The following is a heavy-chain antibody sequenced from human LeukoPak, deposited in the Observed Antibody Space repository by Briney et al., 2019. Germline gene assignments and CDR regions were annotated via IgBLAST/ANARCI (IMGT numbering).Heavy chain of an antibody. CDR1: GFILSDYN. D-gene: IGHD1-26*01. J-gene: IGHJ4*02. CDR3: ARDLSATARAYDY. CDR2: ISISGTYI. Sequence: GGSLRLSCAASGFILSDYNMNWVRQAPGKGLEWVSLISISGTYITYADSVKGRFTISRDNAKNSLYLQMNSLRAEDTAVYSCARDLSATARAYDYWGQGTLVTVSS. V-gene: IGHV3-21*01.